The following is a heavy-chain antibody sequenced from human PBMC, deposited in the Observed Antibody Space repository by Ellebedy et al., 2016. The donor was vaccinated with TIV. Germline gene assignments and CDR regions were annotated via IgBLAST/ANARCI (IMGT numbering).Heavy chain of an antibody. J-gene: IGHJ2*01. CDR1: GGSISSSSYY. Sequence: SETLSLTXTVSGGSISSSSYYWGWIRQPPGKGLEWIGSIYYSGNTYYNPSLKIRVTISVDTSKNKLSLKLSSVTAADTAVYYCARHFLVDYYGSGCSPYGYFDLWGRGTLVSVSS. CDR2: IYYSGNT. D-gene: IGHD3-10*01. CDR3: ARHFLVDYYGSGCSPYGYFDL. V-gene: IGHV4-39*01.